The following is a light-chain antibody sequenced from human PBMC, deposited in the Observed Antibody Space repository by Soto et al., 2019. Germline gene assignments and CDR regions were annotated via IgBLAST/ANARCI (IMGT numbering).Light chain of an antibody. CDR1: QSVSSY. J-gene: IGKJ3*01. Sequence: EIVLTQSPATRSLSPGERATLSCRASQSVSSYLAWYQQKPGQAPRLLIYDASNRATGIPARFSGSGSGTDFTLTISSLEPVDFAVYYCQQRSNWPLTFGPGTKVDIK. CDR2: DAS. CDR3: QQRSNWPLT. V-gene: IGKV3-11*01.